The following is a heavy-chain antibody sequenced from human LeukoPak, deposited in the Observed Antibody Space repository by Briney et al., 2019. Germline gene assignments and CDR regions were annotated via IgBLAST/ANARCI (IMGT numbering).Heavy chain of an antibody. J-gene: IGHJ4*02. Sequence: GGSLRLSCAASGFTFSSYWMSWVRQAPGKGLEWVANIKQDGSEKYYVDSVKGRFTISRDNSKKTPYLQMNSLRAEDTAVYYCAKERAGSYSDYWGQGTLVTVSS. CDR3: AKERAGSYSDY. CDR1: GFTFSSYW. V-gene: IGHV3-7*03. D-gene: IGHD1-26*01. CDR2: IKQDGSEK.